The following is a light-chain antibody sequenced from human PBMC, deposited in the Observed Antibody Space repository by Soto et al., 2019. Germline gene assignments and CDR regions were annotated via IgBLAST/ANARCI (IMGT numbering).Light chain of an antibody. CDR2: GPS. V-gene: IGKV3-20*01. J-gene: IGKJ1*01. CDR3: QQYGSSPRT. Sequence: EIVLTQSPGTLSLSPGERATLSCRASQSVSSSYLAWYQQRPGQAPRLLIYGPSSRATGIPERFSGSGSGADFTLTISRLEPEDFAVYYCQQYGSSPRTFGQGTKVDTK. CDR1: QSVSSSY.